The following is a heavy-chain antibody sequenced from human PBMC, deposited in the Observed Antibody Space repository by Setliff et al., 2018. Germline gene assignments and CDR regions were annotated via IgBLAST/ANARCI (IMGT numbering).Heavy chain of an antibody. J-gene: IGHJ4*02. CDR1: GYTFTRFS. CDR2: INTNTGNP. D-gene: IGHD3-22*01. CDR3: AGGPRWYDSSGYYFRTDN. Sequence: ASVKVSCKASGYTFTRFSINWVRQAPGQGLEYMGWINTNTGNPTYGQAFTGRLVFSLDTSVSTAYLQMNSLRAEDTAVYYCAGGPRWYDSSGYYFRTDNWGQGTLVTVSS. V-gene: IGHV7-4-1*02.